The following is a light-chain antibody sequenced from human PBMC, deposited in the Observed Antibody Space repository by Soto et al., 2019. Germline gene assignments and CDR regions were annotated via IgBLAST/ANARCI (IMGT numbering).Light chain of an antibody. Sequence: QTVVTQEPSLTVSPGGTVTLTCASSAGAVTSAYYTNWLQQKPGQAPRALIYSTSEKHSWTPARFSGSHLGGKAALTLSAAQPEDEADYYCLLYYGGAQVLFGGGTQLTVL. CDR1: AGAVTSAYY. CDR3: LLYYGGAQVL. CDR2: STS. V-gene: IGLV7-43*01. J-gene: IGLJ2*01.